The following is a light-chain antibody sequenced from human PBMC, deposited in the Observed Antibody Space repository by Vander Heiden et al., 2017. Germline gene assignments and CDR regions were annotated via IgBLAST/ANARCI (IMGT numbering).Light chain of an antibody. CDR3: QQCYSTPRT. CDR1: HSISSY. CDR2: AAS. V-gene: IGKV1-39*01. J-gene: IGKJ2*01. Sequence: DIQMTQLASSLSAPVGVSVTITCRASHSISSYLNWYQQKPGKAPEPLIYAASSLQSGVPSRFSGCGSETDFTLTIYSQQPEDFATYYCQQCYSTPRTFGQGTKLEIK.